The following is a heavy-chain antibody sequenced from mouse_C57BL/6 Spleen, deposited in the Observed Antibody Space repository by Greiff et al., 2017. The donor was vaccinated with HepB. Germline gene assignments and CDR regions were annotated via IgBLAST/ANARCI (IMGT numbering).Heavy chain of an antibody. CDR3: ARGIRLYYIDY. CDR2: INPSNGGT. D-gene: IGHD2-12*01. Sequence: QVQLQQPGTELVKPGASVKLSCKASGYTFTSYWLHWVKQRPGQGLEWIGNINPSNGGTNYNEKFKSKATLTVDKSSSTADMQLSSLTTEDSAVYYGARGIRLYYIDYWGQGTTLTVSS. CDR1: GYTFTSYW. J-gene: IGHJ2*01. V-gene: IGHV1-53*01.